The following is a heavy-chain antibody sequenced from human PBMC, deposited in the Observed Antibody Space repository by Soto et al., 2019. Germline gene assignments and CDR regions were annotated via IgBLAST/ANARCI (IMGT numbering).Heavy chain of an antibody. J-gene: IGHJ4*02. V-gene: IGHV3-23*01. CDR2: ISGSGGST. D-gene: IGHD6-19*01. CDR1: GFTFSSYA. CDR3: AKGARPPIAVAGTRDDY. Sequence: PGGSLRLSCAASGFTFSSYAMSWVRQAPGKGLEWVSAISGSGGSTYYADSVKGRFTISRDNSKNTLYLQMNSLRAEDTAVYYCAKGARPPIAVAGTRDDYWGQGTMVTVSS.